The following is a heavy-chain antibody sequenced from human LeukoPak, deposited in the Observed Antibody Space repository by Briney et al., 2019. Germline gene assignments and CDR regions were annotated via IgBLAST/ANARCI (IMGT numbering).Heavy chain of an antibody. J-gene: IGHJ6*02. V-gene: IGHV1-8*01. CDR2: MNPNSGNT. CDR3: ARRTYYDFWSGYFQVYYPTSIGLDV. Sequence: ASVKVSFKASGYTFTSYDINWVRQATGQGLEWMGWMNPNSGNTGYAQKFQGRVTMTRNTSISTAYMELSSLRSEDTAVYYCARRTYYDFWSGYFQVYYPTSIGLDVWGQGTTVTVSS. CDR1: GYTFTSYD. D-gene: IGHD3-3*01.